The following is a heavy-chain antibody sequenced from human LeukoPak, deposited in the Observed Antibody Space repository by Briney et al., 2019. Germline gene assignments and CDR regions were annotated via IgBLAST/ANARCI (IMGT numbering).Heavy chain of an antibody. J-gene: IGHJ4*02. CDR2: IYYSGST. CDR3: ARHTLVAASSFDY. Sequence: SETLSLTCTVSGGSITGYYWSWIRLPPGKGLEWIGYIYYSGSTNYNPSLKSRVTISVDTSKNQFSLKLSSVTAADTAVYYCARHTLVAASSFDYWGQGTLVTVSS. CDR1: GGSITGYY. D-gene: IGHD2-15*01. V-gene: IGHV4-59*08.